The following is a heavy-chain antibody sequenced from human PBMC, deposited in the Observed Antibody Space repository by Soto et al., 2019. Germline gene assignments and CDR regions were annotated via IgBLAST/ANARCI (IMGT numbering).Heavy chain of an antibody. CDR3: ARFRAGYYYYYGMDV. Sequence: PGESLKISCKGSGYSFTSYWIGWVRQMPGKGLEWMRIIYPGDSDTRYSPSFQGQVTISADKSISTAYLQWSSLKASDTAMYYCARFRAGYYYYYGMDVWGQGTTVTVS. D-gene: IGHD6-25*01. CDR2: IYPGDSDT. CDR1: GYSFTSYW. V-gene: IGHV5-51*01. J-gene: IGHJ6*02.